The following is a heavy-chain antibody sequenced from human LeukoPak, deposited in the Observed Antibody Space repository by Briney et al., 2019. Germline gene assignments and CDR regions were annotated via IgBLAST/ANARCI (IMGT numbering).Heavy chain of an antibody. Sequence: GGSLRLSCAASGFTFTSYALSWVRQAPGKGLEWVSRITGSGDNTYYADSVKGRFTISRDNSKNTLYLQVNSLRAEDTAVYYCAKGGKWDVTPFDYWGQGTLVTVSS. CDR3: AKGGKWDVTPFDY. CDR1: GFTFTSYA. D-gene: IGHD1-26*01. CDR2: ITGSGDNT. V-gene: IGHV3-23*01. J-gene: IGHJ4*02.